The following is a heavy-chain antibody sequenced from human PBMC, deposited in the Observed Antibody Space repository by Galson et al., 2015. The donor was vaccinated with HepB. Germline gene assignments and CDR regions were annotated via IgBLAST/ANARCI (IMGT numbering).Heavy chain of an antibody. V-gene: IGHV3-7*03. D-gene: IGHD2/OR15-2a*01. J-gene: IGHJ4*02. CDR1: GFSFSSYW. Sequence: SLRLSCAASGFSFSSYWMSWVRQAPGKGLEWVANIQPGGSEKYYVDSVKGRFTISRDNAKNSLYLQMNSLRAEDTAVYYRARDESKYWGQGILVTVSS. CDR2: IQPGGSEK. CDR3: ARDESKY.